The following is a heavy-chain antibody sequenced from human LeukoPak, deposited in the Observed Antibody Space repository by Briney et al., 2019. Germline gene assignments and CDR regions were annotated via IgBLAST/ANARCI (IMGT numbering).Heavy chain of an antibody. CDR3: ARDAGLDTLTGFSGYYFDY. CDR1: GGTFSSYA. J-gene: IGHJ4*02. Sequence: SVKVSCKASGGTFSSYAISWVRQAPGQGLEWMGRIIPILGIANYAQKFQGRVTITADKSTSTAYMELSSLRAEDTAVYYCARDAGLDTLTGFSGYYFDYWGQGTLVTVSS. D-gene: IGHD3-9*01. CDR2: IIPILGIA. V-gene: IGHV1-69*04.